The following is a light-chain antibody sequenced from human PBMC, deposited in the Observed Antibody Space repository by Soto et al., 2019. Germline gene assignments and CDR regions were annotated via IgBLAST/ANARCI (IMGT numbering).Light chain of an antibody. V-gene: IGLV2-23*03. Sequence: QSALTQPASVSGSPVQSITISCTGSSSDVGSDNLVSWYQQHPGKPPKLMIYEGSKRPSGVSKRFSGSKSGNTASLTISGLQADDEADYYCCSYAGSNAIHVVFGGGTKVTVL. CDR1: SSDVGSDNL. CDR2: EGS. CDR3: CSYAGSNAIHVV. J-gene: IGLJ2*01.